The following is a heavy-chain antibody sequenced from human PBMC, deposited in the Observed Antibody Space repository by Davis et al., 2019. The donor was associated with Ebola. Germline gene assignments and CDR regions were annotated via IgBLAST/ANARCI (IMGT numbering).Heavy chain of an antibody. CDR2: IRSKANSYAT. V-gene: IGHV3-73*01. CDR3: TMTTVTDDY. Sequence: GESLKISCAASGFTFSGSAMHWVRQASGKGLEWVGRIRSKANSYATAYAASVKGRLTISRDDSKNTAYLQMNSLKTEDTAVYYCTMTTVTDDYWGQGTLVTVSS. J-gene: IGHJ4*02. D-gene: IGHD4-17*01. CDR1: GFTFSGSA.